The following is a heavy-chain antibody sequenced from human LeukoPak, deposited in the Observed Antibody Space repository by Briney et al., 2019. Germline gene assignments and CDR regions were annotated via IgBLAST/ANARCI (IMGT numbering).Heavy chain of an antibody. CDR3: ARDYYASGSHDS. CDR1: GFTFSGYG. CDR2: IRQDGSAK. Sequence: PGRSLRLSCAASGFTFSGYGMHWVRQAPGKGLEWVANIRQDGSAKYYVDSAKGRFTISRDNAKNSLCLQLNSLRAEDTAVYYCARDYYASGSHDSWGQGALVTVPS. D-gene: IGHD3-10*01. J-gene: IGHJ4*02. V-gene: IGHV3-7*04.